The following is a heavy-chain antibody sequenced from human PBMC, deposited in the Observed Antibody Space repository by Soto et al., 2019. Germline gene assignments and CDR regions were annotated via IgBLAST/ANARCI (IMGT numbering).Heavy chain of an antibody. V-gene: IGHV4-31*03. CDR3: ARIPTFYGTLGGSDET. J-gene: IGHJ4*02. CDR1: GGSISSGDYY. Sequence: QMQLQESGPGLVKPSETLSLTCTVSGGSISSGDYYWTWVRQHPGKGLEWIGYIYASGRTYYTPSLKSRVSISVDTSKNQFSLKLSSVAAADTAVYHCARIPTFYGTLGGSDETWGQGILVTVSS. D-gene: IGHD3-9*01. CDR2: IYASGRT.